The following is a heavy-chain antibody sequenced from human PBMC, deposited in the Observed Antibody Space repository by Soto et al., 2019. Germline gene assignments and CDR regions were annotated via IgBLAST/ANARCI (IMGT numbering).Heavy chain of an antibody. CDR1: GFTFSSYG. J-gene: IGHJ3*02. V-gene: IGHV3-33*01. Sequence: GGSLRLSCAASGFTFSSYGMHWVRQAPGKGLEWVAVIWYDGSNKYYADSVKGRFTISRDNSKNTLYLQMNSLRAEDTAVYYCARDRSNWGSPWREAFDIWGQGTMVTVSS. CDR2: IWYDGSNK. D-gene: IGHD7-27*01. CDR3: ARDRSNWGSPWREAFDI.